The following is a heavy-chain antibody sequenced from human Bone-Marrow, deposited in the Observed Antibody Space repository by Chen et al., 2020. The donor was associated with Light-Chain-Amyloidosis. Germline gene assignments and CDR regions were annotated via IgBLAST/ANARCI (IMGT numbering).Heavy chain of an antibody. D-gene: IGHD3-10*01. CDR3: ARDPGSGSYYDF. CDR2: INPKSGDA. Sequence: QVQLVQSGAEVKKPGASVKVSCKASGYSFNYFYLHWVRQAPGQGLEWLGRINPKSGDANYAQKFQGWVTMTRDTSISTAYMELSRLRSDDTAMYYCARDPGSGSYYDFWGQGTMVTASS. V-gene: IGHV1-2*04. J-gene: IGHJ3*01. CDR1: GYSFNYFY.